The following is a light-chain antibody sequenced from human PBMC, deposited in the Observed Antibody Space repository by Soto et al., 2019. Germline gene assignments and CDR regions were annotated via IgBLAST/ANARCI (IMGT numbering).Light chain of an antibody. CDR3: QQYNNWPRT. CDR1: QSVSSN. V-gene: IGKV3-15*01. CDR2: GAS. Sequence: DIVMTQSPATLSASPGERATLSCRASQSVSSNLAWYQQKPGQAPRLLIYGASTMATGIPARFSGSGSGTEFTLTISSLQSEDFAVYYCQQYNNWPRTFGQGTKVEIK. J-gene: IGKJ1*01.